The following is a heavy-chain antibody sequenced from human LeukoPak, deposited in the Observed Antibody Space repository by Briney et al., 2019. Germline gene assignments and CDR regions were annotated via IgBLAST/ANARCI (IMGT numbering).Heavy chain of an antibody. CDR3: ASELPRYFDY. D-gene: IGHD4-23*01. CDR2: IYYSGYT. CDR1: GGSISSYY. J-gene: IGHJ4*02. V-gene: IGHV4-39*01. Sequence: SETLSLTCTVSGGSISSYYWAWIRQPPGKGLEWIATIYYSGYTYHNPSLKSRLTISVDTSKNQFSLKLSSVTAADTAVYYCASELPRYFDYWGQGTLVTVSS.